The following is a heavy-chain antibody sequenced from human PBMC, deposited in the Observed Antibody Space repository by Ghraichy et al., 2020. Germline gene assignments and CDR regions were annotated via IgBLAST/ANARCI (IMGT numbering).Heavy chain of an antibody. D-gene: IGHD6-19*01. V-gene: IGHV4-34*01. CDR3: ARRHRIAVAGTFDY. J-gene: IGHJ4*02. Sequence: SETLSLTCAFYGGSFSGYYWSWIRQPPGKGLEWIGEINHSGSTNYNPSLKGRVTISVDTSKNHFSLKLSSVTAADTAVYYCARRHRIAVAGTFDYWGQGTLVTVSS. CDR2: INHSGST. CDR1: GGSFSGYY.